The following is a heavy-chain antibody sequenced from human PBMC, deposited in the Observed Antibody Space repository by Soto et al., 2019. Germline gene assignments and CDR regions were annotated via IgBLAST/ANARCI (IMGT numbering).Heavy chain of an antibody. V-gene: IGHV3-33*01. J-gene: IGHJ6*02. CDR1: GFTFSSYG. CDR2: IWYDGSNK. Sequence: QVQLVESGGGVVQPGRSLRLSCAASGFTFSSYGMHWVRQAPGKGLEWVAVIWYDGSNKYYADSVKGRFTISRDNSKNTLYLQMNSLRAEDTAVYYCVRDAGSSGYYPWGYYYYGMDVWGQGTTVTVSS. D-gene: IGHD3-22*01. CDR3: VRDAGSSGYYPWGYYYYGMDV.